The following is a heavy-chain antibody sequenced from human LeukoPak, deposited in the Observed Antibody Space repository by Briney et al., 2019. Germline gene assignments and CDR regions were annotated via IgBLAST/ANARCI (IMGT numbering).Heavy chain of an antibody. CDR1: GGSISSYY. V-gene: IGHV4-59*01. CDR2: IDYSGST. CDR3: TRLFDY. Sequence: SETLSLTCTVSGGSISSYYWSWIRQPPGKGLEWIGYIDYSGSTNYNPSLKSRVTISVDTSKNQFSLKLSSVTAADTAVYYCTRLFDYWGQGTLVTVSS. J-gene: IGHJ4*02. D-gene: IGHD6-25*01.